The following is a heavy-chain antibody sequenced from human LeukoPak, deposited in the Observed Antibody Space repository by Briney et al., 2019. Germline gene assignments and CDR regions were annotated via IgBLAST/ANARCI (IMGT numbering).Heavy chain of an antibody. D-gene: IGHD4-17*01. V-gene: IGHV3-23*01. J-gene: IGHJ4*02. Sequence: GGTLRLSCAASGFTFSSYGMSWVRQAPGKGLEWVSAISGSGGSTYYADSVKGRFTISRDNSKNTLYLQMNSLRAEDTALYYCAKGLWGTVTTGFDYWGQGTLVTVSS. CDR2: ISGSGGST. CDR3: AKGLWGTVTTGFDY. CDR1: GFTFSSYG.